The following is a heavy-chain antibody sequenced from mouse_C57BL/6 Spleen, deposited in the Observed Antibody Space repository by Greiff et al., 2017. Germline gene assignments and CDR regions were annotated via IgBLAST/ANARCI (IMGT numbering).Heavy chain of an antibody. CDR3: ARNYGSGCKYYFDY. J-gene: IGHJ2*01. V-gene: IGHV1-64*01. Sequence: QVQLQQPGAELVKPGASVKLSCKASGYTFTSYWMHWVKQRPGQGLEWIGMIHPNSGSTNYNEKFKSKATLTVDKSSSTAYMQLSSLTSEDSAVYYGARNYGSGCKYYFDYWGQGTTLTVSS. CDR2: IHPNSGST. CDR1: GYTFTSYW. D-gene: IGHD1-1*01.